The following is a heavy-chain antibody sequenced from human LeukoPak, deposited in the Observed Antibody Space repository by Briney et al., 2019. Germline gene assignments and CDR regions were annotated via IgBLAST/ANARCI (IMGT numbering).Heavy chain of an antibody. CDR1: GGSISSSSYY. CDR3: ARQFRSVTAPFDP. D-gene: IGHD4-17*01. V-gene: IGHV4-39*01. J-gene: IGHJ5*02. Sequence: SETLSLTCTVSGGSISSSSYYWGWICQPPGKGLEWIGSIYYSGSTYYNPSLKSRVTISVDTSKNQFSLKLSSVTAADTAVYYCARQFRSVTAPFDPWGQGTLVTVSS. CDR2: IYYSGST.